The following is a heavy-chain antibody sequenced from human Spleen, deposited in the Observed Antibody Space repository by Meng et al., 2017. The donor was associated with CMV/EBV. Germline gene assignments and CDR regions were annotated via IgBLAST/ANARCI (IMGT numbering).Heavy chain of an antibody. V-gene: IGHV3-15*01. J-gene: IGHJ4*02. Sequence: GGSLRLSCAASGFTFSKAWMSWVRQAPGKGLEWVGHIKSKTDGGTTVYGAPVKGRFTISRDDSKNTLYLQMNSLRPEDTAVYYYARAPERYFNYFDYWGQGALVTVSS. D-gene: IGHD3-9*01. CDR2: IKSKTDGGTT. CDR3: ARAPERYFNYFDY. CDR1: GFTFSKAW.